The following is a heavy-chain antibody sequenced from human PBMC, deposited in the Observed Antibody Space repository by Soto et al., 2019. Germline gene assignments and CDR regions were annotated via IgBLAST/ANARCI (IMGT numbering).Heavy chain of an antibody. Sequence: SETLSLTCAVYGGSFSGYYWSWIRQPPGKGLEWIGEINHSGSTNYNPSLKSRVTISVDTSKNQFSLKLSSVTAADTAVYYCARRNYYGSGSYHYWGQGTLVTVSS. D-gene: IGHD3-10*01. CDR3: ARRNYYGSGSYHY. V-gene: IGHV4-34*01. CDR1: GGSFSGYY. J-gene: IGHJ4*02. CDR2: INHSGST.